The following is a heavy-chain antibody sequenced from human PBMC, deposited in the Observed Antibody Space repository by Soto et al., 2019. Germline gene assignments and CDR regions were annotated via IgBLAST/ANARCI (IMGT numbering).Heavy chain of an antibody. D-gene: IGHD3-3*01. Sequence: QVQLVQSGAEVKKPGASVTVSCKATGYPFSNYYMPWVRQAPGQGLEWMGIINPNGGSTIYAHKIPGRVSITRATSTSTVYMELSSRTSEDTALYDCAREGWFCALRMPFGLDVWGQGTTVTVSS. CDR1: GYPFSNYY. CDR2: INPNGGST. J-gene: IGHJ6*02. V-gene: IGHV1-46*01. CDR3: AREGWFCALRMPFGLDV.